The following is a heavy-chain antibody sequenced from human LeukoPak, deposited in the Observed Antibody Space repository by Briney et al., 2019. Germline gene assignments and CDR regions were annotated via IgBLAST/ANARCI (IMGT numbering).Heavy chain of an antibody. CDR2: INSYNGNI. CDR3: ARDDYYDSSGYEGIDP. CDR1: GGTFSSYA. Sequence: ASVKVSCKASGGTFSSYAFSWVRQAPGQGLEWMGRINSYNGNINYAPKFQGRVTMTTDTSTSTAYMELRSLRSDDTAVYYCARDDYYDSSGYEGIDPWGQGTLVTVSS. J-gene: IGHJ5*02. V-gene: IGHV1-18*01. D-gene: IGHD3-22*01.